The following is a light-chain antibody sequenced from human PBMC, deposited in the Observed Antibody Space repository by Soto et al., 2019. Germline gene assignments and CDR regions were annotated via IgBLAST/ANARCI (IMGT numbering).Light chain of an antibody. J-gene: IGLJ1*01. CDR1: SSDVGGSNL. Sequence: QSALTQPPSASGPPGQSVTISCTATSSDVGGSNLVSWYQQHPGKAPKLLIFEVNKRPSGVPDRFSGSKSGNTASLTVSGLQAEDEGDYYCSSYAGNTYPYVFGTGTKVTVL. CDR3: SSYAGNTYPYV. V-gene: IGLV2-8*01. CDR2: EVN.